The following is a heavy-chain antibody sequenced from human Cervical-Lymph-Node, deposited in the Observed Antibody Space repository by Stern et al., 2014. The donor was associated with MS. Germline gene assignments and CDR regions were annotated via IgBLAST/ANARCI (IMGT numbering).Heavy chain of an antibody. J-gene: IGHJ6*02. Sequence: EDQLVESGGGLVQPGGSLRLSCAASGFTFTGYAMCWVRQAPGKGLEWVSTISGNGANTYYADSVKGRFTISRDNSKDTLSLQMNSLRAEDTAVYYCAKVRGLTSTARGMDVWGQGTTVTVSS. CDR1: GFTFTGYA. CDR3: AKVRGLTSTARGMDV. V-gene: IGHV3-23*04. D-gene: IGHD3-10*01. CDR2: ISGNGANT.